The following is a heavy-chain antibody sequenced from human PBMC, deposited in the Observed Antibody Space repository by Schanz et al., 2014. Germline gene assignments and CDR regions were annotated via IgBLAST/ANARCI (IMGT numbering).Heavy chain of an antibody. CDR2: IRYDGRNK. V-gene: IGHV3-33*01. CDR3: AREDCSATSCYFRY. D-gene: IGHD2-21*01. CDR1: GFTFISYD. Sequence: QAQLVESGGGVVQPGRSLRLSCVASGFTFISYDIHWVRQAPGKGLEWVAVIRYDGRNKNFVESVKGQFTISRDNSNNTVYLQMNTLRAEDTAVYYCAREDCSATSCYFRYWGQGTLVTVSS. J-gene: IGHJ4*02.